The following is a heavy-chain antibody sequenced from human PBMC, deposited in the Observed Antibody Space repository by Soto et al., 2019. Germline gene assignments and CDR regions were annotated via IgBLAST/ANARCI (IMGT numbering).Heavy chain of an antibody. CDR2: IIPIFGTA. CDR1: GGTFSSYA. V-gene: IGHV1-69*13. Sequence: EASVKVSCKASGGTFSSYAISWVRQAPGQGLEWMGGIIPIFGTANYAQKFQGRVTITADESTSTAYMELSSLRSEDTAVYYCASGGYDIYYYYYGMDVWGQGTTVTVSS. CDR3: ASGGYDIYYYYYGMDV. J-gene: IGHJ6*02. D-gene: IGHD5-12*01.